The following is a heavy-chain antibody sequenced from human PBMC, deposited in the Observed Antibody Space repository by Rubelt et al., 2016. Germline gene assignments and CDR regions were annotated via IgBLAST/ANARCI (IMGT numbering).Heavy chain of an antibody. CDR2: ISWDGGST. CDR3: AKEVNGGSFDY. J-gene: IGHJ4*02. D-gene: IGHD3-16*01. V-gene: IGHV3-43*01. CDR1: GFTFDDYT. Sequence: ASGFTFDDYTMHWVRQAPGKGLEWVSLISWDGGSTYYADFVKGRFTISRDNSKNSLYLQMNSLRTEDTALYYCAKEVNGGSFDYWGQGTLVTVSS.